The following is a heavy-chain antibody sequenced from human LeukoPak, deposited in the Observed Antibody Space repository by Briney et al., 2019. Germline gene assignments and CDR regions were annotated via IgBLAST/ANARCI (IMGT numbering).Heavy chain of an antibody. CDR2: IYYSGST. J-gene: IGHJ4*02. D-gene: IGHD5-24*01. Sequence: SETLSLTCTVSGGSISSSSYYWGWIRQPPGKGLEWIGSIYYSGSTYYNPSLKSRVTISVDTSKNQSSLKLSSVTAADTAVYYCARGVEMATIISSFDYWGQGTLVTVSS. CDR1: GGSISSSSYY. V-gene: IGHV4-39*01. CDR3: ARGVEMATIISSFDY.